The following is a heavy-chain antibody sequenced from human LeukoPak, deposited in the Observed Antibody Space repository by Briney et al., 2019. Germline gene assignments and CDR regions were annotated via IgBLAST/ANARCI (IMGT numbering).Heavy chain of an antibody. J-gene: IGHJ6*03. CDR3: ARALYRFLEPGARGYYYMDV. D-gene: IGHD3-3*01. CDR1: GYTFTSYD. Sequence: ASVKVSCKASGYTFTSYDINWVRQATGQGLEWMGWMNPNSGNTGYAQKFQGRVTMTRNTSISTAYMELSSLRSKDTAVYYCARALYRFLEPGARGYYYMDVWGKGTTVTVSS. V-gene: IGHV1-8*01. CDR2: MNPNSGNT.